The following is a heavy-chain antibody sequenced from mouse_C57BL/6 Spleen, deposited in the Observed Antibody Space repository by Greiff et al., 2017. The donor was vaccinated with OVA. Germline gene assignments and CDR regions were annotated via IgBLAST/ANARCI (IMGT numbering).Heavy chain of an antibody. CDR1: GFTFSDYY. V-gene: IGHV5-12*01. CDR3: ARYSSGYGFAY. J-gene: IGHJ3*01. Sequence: LQQSGGGLVQPGGSLKLSCAASGFTFSDYYMYWVRQTPEKRLEWVAYISNGGGSTYYPDTVKGRFTISRDNAKNTLYLQMSRLKSEDTAMYYCARYSSGYGFAYWGQGTLVTVSA. CDR2: ISNGGGST. D-gene: IGHD3-2*02.